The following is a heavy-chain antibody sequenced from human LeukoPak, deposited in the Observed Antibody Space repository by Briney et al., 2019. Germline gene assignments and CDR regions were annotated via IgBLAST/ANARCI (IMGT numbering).Heavy chain of an antibody. J-gene: IGHJ2*01. CDR3: ARDRRYYDSSVFYFHWYFDL. Sequence: PGGSLRLSCTASVFTCCLYGRHWVRQAPGKGLEWVAVISYHGNNKYYADSVKGRFTISRDNSKNTLYLQMNSLRAEDTALYYCARDRRYYDSSVFYFHWYFDLWGRGTLVTVSS. CDR1: VFTCCLYG. CDR2: ISYHGNNK. V-gene: IGHV3-30*03. D-gene: IGHD3-22*01.